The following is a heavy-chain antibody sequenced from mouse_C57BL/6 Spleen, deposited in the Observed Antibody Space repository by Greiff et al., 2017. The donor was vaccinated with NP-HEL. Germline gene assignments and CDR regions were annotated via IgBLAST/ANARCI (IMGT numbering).Heavy chain of an antibody. D-gene: IGHD2-4*01. Sequence: QVQLKESGAELARPGASVKLSCKASGYTFTSYGISWVKQRTGQGLEWIGEIYPRSGNTYYNEKFKGKATLTADKSSSTAYMELRSLTSEDSAVYFCARSYDYDPYYFDYWGQGTTLTVSS. V-gene: IGHV1-81*01. CDR1: GYTFTSYG. CDR3: ARSYDYDPYYFDY. J-gene: IGHJ2*01. CDR2: IYPRSGNT.